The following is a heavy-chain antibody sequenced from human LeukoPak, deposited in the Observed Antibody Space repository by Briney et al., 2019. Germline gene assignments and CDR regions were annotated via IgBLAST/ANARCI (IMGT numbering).Heavy chain of an antibody. CDR1: GYTFPNYG. CDR2: VSAYNGDT. D-gene: IGHD3-16*01. J-gene: IGHJ4*02. CDR3: ARGGVSISTFLRYYFDH. Sequence: ASVKVSCKASGYTFPNYGITWVRQAPGQGLEWMGWVSAYNGDTIYAHDLQGRVTMTTDTSTSTAYTELRSLRSDDTAVYYCARGGVSISTFLRYYFDHWGQGTLVTVSS. V-gene: IGHV1-18*01.